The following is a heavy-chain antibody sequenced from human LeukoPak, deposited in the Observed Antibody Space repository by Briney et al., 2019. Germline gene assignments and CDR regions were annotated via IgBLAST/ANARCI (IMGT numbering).Heavy chain of an antibody. CDR3: ARNSGSYYFDY. CDR1: GFTFSNYA. J-gene: IGHJ4*02. CDR2: IWYDGSNK. D-gene: IGHD1-26*01. Sequence: PGGSLRLSCAASGFTFSNYAMNWVRQAPGKGLEWVAVIWYDGSNKYYADSVKGRFTISRDNSKNTLYLQMNSLRAEDTAVYYCARNSGSYYFDYWGQGTLVTVSS. V-gene: IGHV3-33*08.